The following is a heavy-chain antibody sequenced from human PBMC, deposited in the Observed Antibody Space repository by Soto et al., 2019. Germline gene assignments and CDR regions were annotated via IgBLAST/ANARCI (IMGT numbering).Heavy chain of an antibody. Sequence: GGSLRLSCAASGFTFSSYGMHWVRQAPGKGLGWVAVISYDGSNKHYADSVKGRFTISRDNSKNTLYLQMNSLRAEDTAVYYCAKDREYYGSWGYMDVWGKGTTVTVSS. CDR1: GFTFSSYG. CDR2: ISYDGSNK. V-gene: IGHV3-30*18. CDR3: AKDREYYGSWGYMDV. J-gene: IGHJ6*03. D-gene: IGHD3-10*01.